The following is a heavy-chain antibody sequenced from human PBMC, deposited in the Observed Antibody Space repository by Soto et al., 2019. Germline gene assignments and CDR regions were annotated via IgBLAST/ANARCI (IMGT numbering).Heavy chain of an antibody. Sequence: PSETLSLTCTVSGGSISSYYWSWIRQPPGKGLEWIGYIYYSGSTYYNPSLKSRVTISVDTSKNQFSLKLSSVTAADTAVYYCARDRGVVTNYGIDYWGQGTLVTVSS. J-gene: IGHJ4*02. CDR1: GGSISSYY. CDR3: ARDRGVVTNYGIDY. V-gene: IGHV4-59*12. D-gene: IGHD3-3*01. CDR2: IYYSGST.